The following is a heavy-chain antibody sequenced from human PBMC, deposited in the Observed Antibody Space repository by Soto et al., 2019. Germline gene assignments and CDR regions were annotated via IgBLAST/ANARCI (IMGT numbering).Heavy chain of an antibody. CDR2: IYYSGST. CDR1: GGSISSYY. D-gene: IGHD1-26*01. J-gene: IGHJ6*02. V-gene: IGHV4-59*12. Sequence: SETLSLTCTVSGGSISSYYWSWIRQPPAKALEGIGHIYYSGSTNYNTSLKSRVTISVDTSKNQFSLKLSSVTAADTAVYYCARVSGSYYYGMDVWGQGITVTVSS. CDR3: ARVSGSYYYGMDV.